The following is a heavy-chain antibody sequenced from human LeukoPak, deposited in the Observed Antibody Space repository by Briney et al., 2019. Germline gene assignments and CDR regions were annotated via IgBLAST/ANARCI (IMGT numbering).Heavy chain of an antibody. V-gene: IGHV3-21*01. CDR2: ISSSSSYI. CDR3: ARSYSSGWPRRGDY. Sequence: SGGSLRLSCAASGFTFSSYSMNWVRQAPGKGLEWVSSISSSSSYIYYADSVKGRFTISRDNAKNSLYLQMNSLRAEDTAVYYCARSYSSGWPRRGDYWGQGTLVTVSS. J-gene: IGHJ4*02. CDR1: GFTFSSYS. D-gene: IGHD6-19*01.